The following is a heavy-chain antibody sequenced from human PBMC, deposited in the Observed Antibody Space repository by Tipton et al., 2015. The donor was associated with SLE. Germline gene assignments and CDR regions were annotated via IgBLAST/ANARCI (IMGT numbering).Heavy chain of an antibody. V-gene: IGHV3-74*01. Sequence: AVSGFTFSSYWMHWVRQAPGKGLVWVSRINSDGSSTSYADSVKGRFTISRDNSKNTLYLQMNSLRAEDTAVYYCAKALGKAAAAPDAFDIWGQGTMVTVSS. CDR3: AKALGKAAAAPDAFDI. D-gene: IGHD6-13*01. CDR1: GFTFSSYW. CDR2: INSDGSST. J-gene: IGHJ3*02.